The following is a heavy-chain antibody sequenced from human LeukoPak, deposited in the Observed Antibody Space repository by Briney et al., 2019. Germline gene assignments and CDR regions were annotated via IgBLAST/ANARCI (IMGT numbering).Heavy chain of an antibody. J-gene: IGHJ3*02. D-gene: IGHD6-13*01. CDR3: ARYSSSWHAYDI. Sequence: PGGSLRLSCAASGFTFSSYWMSWVRPAPGKGLQWVANIKQDGSEKYYVDSVKGRFTISRDNAKNSLSLQMNSLRAEDTAVYYCARYSSSWHAYDIWGQGTMATVSA. CDR2: IKQDGSEK. V-gene: IGHV3-7*05. CDR1: GFTFSSYW.